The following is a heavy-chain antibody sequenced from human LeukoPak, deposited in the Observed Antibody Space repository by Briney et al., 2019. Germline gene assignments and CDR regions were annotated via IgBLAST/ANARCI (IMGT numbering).Heavy chain of an antibody. CDR1: RFTFSNYW. CDR3: TSGGYCTSTSCYGVY. D-gene: IGHD2-2*01. Sequence: GGSLRLSCVASRFTFSNYWMSWVRQAPGKGLDWVGRIRSKTNSYATAYAASVKGRFTISRDDSKNTAYLQMNSLKTEDTGVYYCTSGGYCTSTSCYGVYWGQGTLVTVSS. CDR2: IRSKTNSYAT. V-gene: IGHV3-73*01. J-gene: IGHJ4*02.